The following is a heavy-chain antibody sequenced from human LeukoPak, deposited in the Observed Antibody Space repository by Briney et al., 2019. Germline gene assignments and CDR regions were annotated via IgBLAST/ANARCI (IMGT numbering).Heavy chain of an antibody. V-gene: IGHV4-4*07. Sequence: SETLSLTCTVSGGSISIYYWNWIRQPAGKGLEWIGRIYTNENTFFNPSLKSRVTMSVDPSKNQFSLQLTSVPAADAAVYYCARSSASRASYGGGIIDYWGQGTLVTVSS. D-gene: IGHD4-23*01. CDR2: IYTNENT. CDR3: ARSSASRASYGGGIIDY. J-gene: IGHJ4*02. CDR1: GGSISIYY.